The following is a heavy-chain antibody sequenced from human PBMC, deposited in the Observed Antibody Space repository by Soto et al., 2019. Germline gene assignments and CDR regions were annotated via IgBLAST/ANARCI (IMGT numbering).Heavy chain of an antibody. J-gene: IGHJ4*02. Sequence: QVQLVESGGGVVQPGRSLRLSCAASGFTFSSYGMHWVRQAPGKGLEWVAVISYDGSNKYYADSVKGRFTISRDNSKNPLYLQMNRLRAEDTAVYYCANSAPWWEWELTTLDYWGQGPLVTVSS. CDR1: GFTFSSYG. D-gene: IGHD1-26*01. CDR2: ISYDGSNK. CDR3: ANSAPWWEWELTTLDY. V-gene: IGHV3-30*18.